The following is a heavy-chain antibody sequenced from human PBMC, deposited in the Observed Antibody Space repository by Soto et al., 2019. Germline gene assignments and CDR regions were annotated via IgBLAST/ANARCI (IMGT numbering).Heavy chain of an antibody. D-gene: IGHD2-15*01. CDR2: IRSKANSYAT. CDR1: GFTFSGSA. J-gene: IGHJ4*02. CDR3: TRHRDYCSGGSCYTPDFDY. V-gene: IGHV3-73*02. Sequence: EVQLVESGGGLVQPGGSLKLSCAASGFTFSGSAMHWVRQASGKGLEWVGRIRSKANSYATAYAASVKGRFTISRDDSKNMAYLQMNSLKTEDTAVYYCTRHRDYCSGGSCYTPDFDYWGQGTLVTVSS.